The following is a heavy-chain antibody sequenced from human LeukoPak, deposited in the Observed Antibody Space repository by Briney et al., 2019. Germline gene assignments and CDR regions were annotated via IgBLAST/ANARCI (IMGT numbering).Heavy chain of an antibody. CDR1: GFTFTTYA. Sequence: GGSLRLSCAASGFTFTTYAMTWVRQAPGKGLEWVSGISGSGASTFYADSVKGRFTISRDNPKNTLYLQMNSLRTEDTAVYYCARGRSPDYWYFDLWGRGTLVTVSS. J-gene: IGHJ2*01. CDR3: ARGRSPDYWYFDL. CDR2: ISGSGAST. V-gene: IGHV3-23*01.